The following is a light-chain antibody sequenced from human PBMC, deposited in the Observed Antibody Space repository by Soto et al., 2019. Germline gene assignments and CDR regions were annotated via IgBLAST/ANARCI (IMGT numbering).Light chain of an antibody. J-gene: IGKJ5*01. CDR1: QSVSSY. V-gene: IGKV3-11*01. CDR2: GAS. CDR3: QHHYNWPLIT. Sequence: EIVLTQSPATLSLSPGERATLSCRASQSVSSYLAGYQQKPGQAPRLLIYGASHRASGISARFNGSGSGTDFTLTISSLEPEDFAVYYCQHHYNWPLITFGQGTRLEIK.